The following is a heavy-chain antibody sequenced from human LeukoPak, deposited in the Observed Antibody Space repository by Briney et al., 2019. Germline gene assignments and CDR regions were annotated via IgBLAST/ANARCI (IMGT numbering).Heavy chain of an antibody. CDR1: GGSISSYY. CDR3: ARGFTRIFDY. J-gene: IGHJ4*02. CDR2: IYYSGST. Sequence: PSETLSLTCTVSGGSISSYYWSWIRQPPGKGLEWIGYIYYSGSTNYNPSLKSRVTISADTSKNQFSLKLSSVTAADTAVYYCARGFTRIFDYWGQGTLVTVSS. V-gene: IGHV4-59*01. D-gene: IGHD2-15*01.